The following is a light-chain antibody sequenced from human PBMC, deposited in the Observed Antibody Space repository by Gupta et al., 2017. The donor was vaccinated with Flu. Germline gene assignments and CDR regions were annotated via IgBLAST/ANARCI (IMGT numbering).Light chain of an antibody. CDR2: EVS. CDR3: SSYTSSSTLVV. CDR1: SSDVGGYNY. J-gene: IGLJ2*01. Sequence: GSPVRSITISCTGTSSDVGGYNYVSWYQQHPGKAPKLMIYEVSNRPSGVSNRFSGSKSGNTASLTISGLQAEDEADYYCSSYTSSSTLVVFGGGTKLTVL. V-gene: IGLV2-14*01.